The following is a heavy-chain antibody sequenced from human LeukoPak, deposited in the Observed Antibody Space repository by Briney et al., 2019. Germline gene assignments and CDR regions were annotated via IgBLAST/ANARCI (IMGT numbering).Heavy chain of an antibody. J-gene: IGHJ5*02. CDR3: ARAARGIAAAGSNWFDP. CDR2: INPSGGST. Sequence: ASVKVSCKASGYTFTSYYMHWVRQAPGQGLEWMGIINPSGGSTSYAQKFQGRVTMTRDMSTSTVYMELSSLRSEDTAVYYCARAARGIAAAGSNWFDPWGQGTLVTVSS. D-gene: IGHD6-13*01. CDR1: GYTFTSYY. V-gene: IGHV1-46*01.